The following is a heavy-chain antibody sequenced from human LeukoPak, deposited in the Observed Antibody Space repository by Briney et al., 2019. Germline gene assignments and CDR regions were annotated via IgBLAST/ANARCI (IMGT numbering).Heavy chain of an antibody. CDR3: ARAKKYYYDSSGYSHFDAFDI. CDR1: GGSISSSSYY. Sequence: PSETLSLTCTVSGGSISSSSYYWGWIRQPPGKGLEWIGSIYYSGSTYYNPSLKSRVTISVDTSKNQFSLKLSSVTAADTAVYYCARAKKYYYDSSGYSHFDAFDIWGQGTMVTVSS. J-gene: IGHJ3*02. CDR2: IYYSGST. D-gene: IGHD3-22*01. V-gene: IGHV4-39*07.